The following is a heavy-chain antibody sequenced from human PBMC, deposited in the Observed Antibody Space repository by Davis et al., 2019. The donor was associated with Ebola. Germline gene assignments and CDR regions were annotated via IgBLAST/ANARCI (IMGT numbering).Heavy chain of an antibody. CDR2: INHSGST. Sequence: MPSETLSLTCAVYGGSFSSYYWSWIRQPPGKGLEWIGEINHSGSTNYNPSLKSRVTISVDTSKNQFSLKLSSVTAADTAVYYCARGRRLYSSSRFDYWGQGTLVTVSS. V-gene: IGHV4-34*01. D-gene: IGHD6-13*01. CDR1: GGSFSSYY. J-gene: IGHJ4*02. CDR3: ARGRRLYSSSRFDY.